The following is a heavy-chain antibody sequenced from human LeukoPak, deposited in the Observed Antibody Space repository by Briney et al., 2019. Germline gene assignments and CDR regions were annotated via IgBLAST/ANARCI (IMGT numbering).Heavy chain of an antibody. Sequence: SETLSLTCTVSGGSISSGSYYWGWIRQPPGKGLEWIGNIYYSGSTNYNPSLKSRVTISVDTSKNQFSLKLSSVTAADTAVYYCARGNHYYDSSAYLAWESFQHWGQGTLVTVSS. J-gene: IGHJ1*01. V-gene: IGHV4-39*07. CDR2: IYYSGST. D-gene: IGHD3-22*01. CDR1: GGSISSGSYY. CDR3: ARGNHYYDSSAYLAWESFQH.